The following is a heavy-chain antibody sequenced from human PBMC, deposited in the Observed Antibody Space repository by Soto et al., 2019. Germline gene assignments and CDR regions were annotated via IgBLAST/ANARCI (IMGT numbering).Heavy chain of an antibody. V-gene: IGHV4-59*01. CDR1: GGSISSYY. CDR2: IYYSGST. J-gene: IGHJ3*02. D-gene: IGHD2-15*01. CDR3: ARVSCSGGSCYSAFDI. Sequence: QVQLQESGPGLVKPSETRSLTCTVSGGSISSYYWSWIRQPPGKGLEWIGYIYYSGSTNYNPSLKSRVTISVDTSKNQFSLKLSSVTAADTAVYYCARVSCSGGSCYSAFDIWGQGTMVTVSS.